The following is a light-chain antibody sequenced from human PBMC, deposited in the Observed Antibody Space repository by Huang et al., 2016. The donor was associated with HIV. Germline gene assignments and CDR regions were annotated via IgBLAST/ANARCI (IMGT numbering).Light chain of an antibody. J-gene: IGKJ3*01. V-gene: IGKV3-15*01. CDR2: GAS. CDR3: QQYNNWPFT. CDR1: QSISSK. Sequence: ERVMTKSPVTLSVSPGERATFSCRASQSISSKFAWYQQKPAQAPRLLLYGASTRATGIPARFSGSGSGTEFTLTISSLQSEDFAVYYCQQYNNWPFTFGPGTRVDIK.